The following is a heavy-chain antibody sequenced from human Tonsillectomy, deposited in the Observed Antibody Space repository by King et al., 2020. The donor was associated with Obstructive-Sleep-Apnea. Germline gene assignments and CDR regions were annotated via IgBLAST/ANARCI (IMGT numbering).Heavy chain of an antibody. J-gene: IGHJ4*02. V-gene: IGHV3-11*01. CDR2: ISSSGNTI. D-gene: IGHD5-18*01. Sequence: VQLVESGGGLVKPGGALRLSCAASGFTFSDYYMGWIRQAPGRGLEWVSYISSSGNTIYYADSVKGRFTISRDNAKNSLYLQMNRLRAEDTAIYYCARDLSGLWYIPDYWGQGTLVTVSS. CDR1: GFTFSDYY. CDR3: ARDLSGLWYIPDY.